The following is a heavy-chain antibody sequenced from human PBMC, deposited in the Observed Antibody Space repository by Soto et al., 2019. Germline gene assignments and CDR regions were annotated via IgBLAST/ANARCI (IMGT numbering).Heavy chain of an antibody. J-gene: IGHJ4*02. CDR1: GFSFGASW. CDR3: ARDPYCGASDY. Sequence: EVQLMESGGGLVQPGGSLRLSCAASGFSFGASWMAWVRQAPGKGLEWVADIKQDGSEKNYVDSVKGRVTISRDNAKNSLYLQVNSPRAGDTAVYYCARDPYCGASDYWGLGTVVTVSS. CDR2: IKQDGSEK. D-gene: IGHD2-8*02. V-gene: IGHV3-7*01.